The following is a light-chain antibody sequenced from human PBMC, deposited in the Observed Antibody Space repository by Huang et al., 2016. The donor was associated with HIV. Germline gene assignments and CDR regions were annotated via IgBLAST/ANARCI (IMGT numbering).Light chain of an antibody. J-gene: IGKJ1*01. CDR1: QGISNS. CDR3: QQYHGVPWT. Sequence: DIQMTQSPSSLSASVGDRVAITCRASQGISNSLAWYQQKPGKAPKLRLYSASGLEGGVTSRFSGSGSGTVYTRTISSLQPEDVAIYHCQQYHGVPWTFGQGTKVEVK. CDR2: SAS. V-gene: IGKV1-NL1*01.